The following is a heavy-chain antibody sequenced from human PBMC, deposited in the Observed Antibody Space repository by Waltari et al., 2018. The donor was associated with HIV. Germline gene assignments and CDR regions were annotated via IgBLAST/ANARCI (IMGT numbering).Heavy chain of an antibody. J-gene: IGHJ6*02. V-gene: IGHV3-48*01. CDR2: ISSSSSTI. D-gene: IGHD3-16*02. CDR1: GFTFSSYS. Sequence: EVQLVESGGGLVQPGGSLRLSCAASGFTFSSYSMNWVRQAPGKGLEWVSYISSSSSTIYYADSVKGRFTISRDNAKNSLYLQMNSLRAEDTAVYYCARDGPPYDYVWGSYRRGMDVWGQGTTVTVSS. CDR3: ARDGPPYDYVWGSYRRGMDV.